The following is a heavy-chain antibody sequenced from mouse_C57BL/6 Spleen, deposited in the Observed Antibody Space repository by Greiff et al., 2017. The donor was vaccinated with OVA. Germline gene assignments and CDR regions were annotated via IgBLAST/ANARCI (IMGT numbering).Heavy chain of an antibody. D-gene: IGHD2-4*01. V-gene: IGHV1-82*01. CDR1: GYAFSSSW. CDR2: IYPGDGDT. J-gene: IGHJ1*03. Sequence: VKLVESGPELVKPGASVKISCKASGYAFSSSWMNWVKQRPGKGLEWIGRIYPGDGDTNYNGKFKGKATLTADKSSSTAYMQLSSLTSEDSAVYFCARWDYDWYFDVWGTGTTVTVSS. CDR3: ARWDYDWYFDV.